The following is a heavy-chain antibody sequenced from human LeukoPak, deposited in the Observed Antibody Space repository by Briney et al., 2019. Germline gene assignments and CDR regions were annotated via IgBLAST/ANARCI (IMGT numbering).Heavy chain of an antibody. D-gene: IGHD6-13*01. J-gene: IGHJ6*02. CDR3: ATDSWQPLYYYGMDV. Sequence: GGSLRLSGAASGFTFSSYWMSWVGKAPGKGLKWVATIKQDGSEKYYVDSVKGRFTISRDNAKNSLYLQMNSLRAEDTAVYYCATDSWQPLYYYGMDVWGQGTTVTVSS. V-gene: IGHV3-7*01. CDR2: IKQDGSEK. CDR1: GFTFSSYW.